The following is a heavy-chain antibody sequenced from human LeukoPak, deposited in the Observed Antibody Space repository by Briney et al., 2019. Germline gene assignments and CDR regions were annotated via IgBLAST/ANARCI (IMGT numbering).Heavy chain of an antibody. V-gene: IGHV3-48*03. J-gene: IGHJ4*02. Sequence: GGSLRLSCVASGLTFSSYEMQWVRQAPGKGLEWVSYISNSGRTIHYADSAKGRFTISRDNAKNSLFLHMNSLRAEDTAVYYCARGDNSSTWNYSFDYWAQGTLVTVSS. D-gene: IGHD6-13*01. CDR2: ISNSGRTI. CDR3: ARGDNSSTWNYSFDY. CDR1: GLTFSSYE.